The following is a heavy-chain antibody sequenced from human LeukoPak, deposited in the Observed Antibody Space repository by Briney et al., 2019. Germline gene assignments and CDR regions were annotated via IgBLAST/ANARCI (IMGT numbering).Heavy chain of an antibody. Sequence: PGGSLRLSCAASGFTFSSYWMSWVRQAPGKGLEWVANIKQDGSEKYYVDSVKGRFTISRDNAKNSLYLQMNSLRAEDTAVCYCARVMWNPRYYFDYWGQGTLVTVSS. J-gene: IGHJ4*02. CDR3: ARVMWNPRYYFDY. CDR2: IKQDGSEK. V-gene: IGHV3-7*01. D-gene: IGHD1-1*01. CDR1: GFTFSSYW.